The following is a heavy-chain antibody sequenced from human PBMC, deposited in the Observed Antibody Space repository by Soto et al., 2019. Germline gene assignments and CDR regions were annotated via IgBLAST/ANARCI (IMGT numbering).Heavy chain of an antibody. CDR1: GRSISSGGYS. Sequence: PSETLSLTCAVSGRSISSGGYSWGWIRQPPGKGLEWIGYIYHSGSTYYNPSLKSRVTISVDTSKNQFSLKLSSVTAADTAVYYCARVRAPVRRDFDYWGQGTLVTVSS. V-gene: IGHV4-30-2*01. CDR2: IYHSGST. J-gene: IGHJ4*02. CDR3: ARVRAPVRRDFDY.